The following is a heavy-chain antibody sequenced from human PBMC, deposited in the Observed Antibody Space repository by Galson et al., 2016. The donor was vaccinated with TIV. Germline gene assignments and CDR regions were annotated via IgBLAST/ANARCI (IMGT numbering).Heavy chain of an antibody. CDR1: GFSFNKYA. CDR2: INAGGGIT. Sequence: SLRLSCAGSGFSFNKYAMSWVRQTPERGLEWISNINAGGGITNYADSVKGRFTMARDNSKNTLYLHMNDLRGDDTAIYFCAKDALEWTGRGQLVTWGQGTRVTVSS. CDR3: AKDALEWTGRGQLVT. J-gene: IGHJ5*02. D-gene: IGHD1-1*01. V-gene: IGHV3-23*01.